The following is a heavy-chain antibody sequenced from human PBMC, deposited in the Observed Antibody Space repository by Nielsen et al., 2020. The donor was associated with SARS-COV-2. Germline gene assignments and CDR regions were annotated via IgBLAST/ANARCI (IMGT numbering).Heavy chain of an antibody. CDR2: ISGSGGST. CDR1: GFTFSSYA. D-gene: IGHD3-3*01. CDR3: AKDLGDEYDFWSGYYTGRSERALDY. J-gene: IGHJ4*02. Sequence: GESLKISCAASGFTFSSYAMSWVRQAPGKGLEWVSAISGSGGSTYYADSVKGRFTISRDNSKNTLYLQMNSLRAEDTAVYYCAKDLGDEYDFWSGYYTGRSERALDYWGQGTLVTVSS. V-gene: IGHV3-23*01.